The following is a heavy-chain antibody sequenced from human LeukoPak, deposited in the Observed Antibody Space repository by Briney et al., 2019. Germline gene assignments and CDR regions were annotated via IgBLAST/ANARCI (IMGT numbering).Heavy chain of an antibody. CDR3: EKRSLLGSGSPPYFDY. D-gene: IGHD3-10*01. V-gene: IGHV3-23*01. J-gene: IGHJ4*02. Sequence: PGGSLRLSCAASGFTFSSYAMTWVRQAPGEGLEWVSAISGTDGTTYYADSVKGRFTISRDNSKNTLYLQMNSLRVEDTAVYYCEKRSLLGSGSPPYFDYWGQGTLVTVSS. CDR1: GFTFSSYA. CDR2: ISGTDGTT.